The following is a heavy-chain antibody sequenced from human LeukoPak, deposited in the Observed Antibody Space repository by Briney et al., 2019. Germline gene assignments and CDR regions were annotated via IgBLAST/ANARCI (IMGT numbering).Heavy chain of an antibody. D-gene: IGHD6-6*01. Sequence: ASVKVSCKASGYTFTGYYMHWVRQAPGQGLEWMGWINPNSGGTNYAQKFQGRVTMTRDTSISTAYMELSRLRSDDTAVYYCARSIAARQNRNFDYWGQGTLVTVSS. CDR3: ARSIAARQNRNFDY. V-gene: IGHV1-2*02. CDR2: INPNSGGT. J-gene: IGHJ4*02. CDR1: GYTFTGYY.